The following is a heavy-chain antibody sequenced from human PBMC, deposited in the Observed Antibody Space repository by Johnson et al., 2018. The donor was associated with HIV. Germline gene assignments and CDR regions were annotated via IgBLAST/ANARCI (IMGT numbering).Heavy chain of an antibody. CDR3: AKDRIAVAGNDAFDI. J-gene: IGHJ3*02. V-gene: IGHV3-30*04. CDR1: RFTFSSYA. CDR2: ISSDGNNK. D-gene: IGHD6-19*01. Sequence: QVQLVESGGGVVQPGGSLRLSCAASRFTFSSYAMHWFRQAPGKGLEWVAVISSDGNNKFYSDSVKGRFTISRDNSKNTLYLQLNSLRAEDTAVYYCAKDRIAVAGNDAFDIWGQGTMVTVSS.